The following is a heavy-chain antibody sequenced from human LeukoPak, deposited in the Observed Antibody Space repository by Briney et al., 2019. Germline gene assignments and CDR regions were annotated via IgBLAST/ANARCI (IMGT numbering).Heavy chain of an antibody. Sequence: GGSLRLSCAASGFTVSSNYMSWVRQAPGKGLEWVSVIYSGGSTYYADSVKGRFTISRDNSKNTLYLQMNSLRAEDTAVYYCARHRSSWLIDYWGQGTLVTVSS. J-gene: IGHJ4*02. CDR3: ARHRSSWLIDY. CDR2: IYSGGST. D-gene: IGHD6-6*01. CDR1: GFTVSSNY. V-gene: IGHV3-66*04.